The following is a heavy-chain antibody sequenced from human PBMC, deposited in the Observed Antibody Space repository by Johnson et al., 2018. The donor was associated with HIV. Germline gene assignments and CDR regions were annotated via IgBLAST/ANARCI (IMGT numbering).Heavy chain of an antibody. CDR3: ARPRRLFEGHDAFDI. D-gene: IGHD2-21*01. CDR2: ISYDGSNK. V-gene: IGHV3-30-3*01. Sequence: QVQLVESGGGVVQPERSLRLSCAASGFTFSTYAMHWVRQAPGKGLEWVACISYDGSNKYYADSVKGRFTISRDNSKNTLYLQMNSLRAEDTAVYYCARPRRLFEGHDAFDIWGQGTMVTVSS. CDR1: GFTFSTYA. J-gene: IGHJ3*02.